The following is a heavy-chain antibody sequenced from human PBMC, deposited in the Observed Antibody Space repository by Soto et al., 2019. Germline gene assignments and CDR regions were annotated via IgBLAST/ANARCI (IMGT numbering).Heavy chain of an antibody. Sequence: SETLSLTCAVYGGSFSGYYWSWIRQPPGKGLEWIGEINHSGSTNYNPSLKSRVTISVDTSKNQFSLKLSSVTAADTAVYYCARVHGDSRGWYRSSGWSPYFDYWGQRTLVAFSS. CDR1: GGSFSGYY. J-gene: IGHJ4*02. V-gene: IGHV4-34*01. D-gene: IGHD6-19*01. CDR3: ARVHGDSRGWYRSSGWSPYFDY. CDR2: INHSGST.